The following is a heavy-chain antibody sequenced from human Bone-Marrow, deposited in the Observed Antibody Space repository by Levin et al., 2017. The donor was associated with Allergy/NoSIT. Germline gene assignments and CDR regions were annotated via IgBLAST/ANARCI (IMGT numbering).Heavy chain of an antibody. CDR1: GGSISSYY. V-gene: IGHV4-59*08. D-gene: IGHD3-16*01. Sequence: SQTLSLTCTVSGGSISSYYWSWIRQPPGKGLEWIGYIYYSGSTNYNPSLKSRVTISVDTSKNQFSLKLSSVTAADTAVYYCARQRNSTVGVNYFDYWGQGTLVTVSS. CDR2: IYYSGST. J-gene: IGHJ4*02. CDR3: ARQRNSTVGVNYFDY.